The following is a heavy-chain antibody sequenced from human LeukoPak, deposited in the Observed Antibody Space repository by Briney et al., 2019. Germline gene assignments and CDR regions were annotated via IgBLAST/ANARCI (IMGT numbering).Heavy chain of an antibody. CDR1: GFTVSRYY. Sequence: GGSLRLSCAASGFTVSRYYISWVRQAPGKGLEWVSVIYSGGSTYYADSVKGRFTISRDNSKNTLYLQMNRLRGEDTAVYNCARYGGFLDYWGQGTLVTVSS. V-gene: IGHV3-53*05. CDR3: ARYGGFLDY. CDR2: IYSGGST. J-gene: IGHJ4*02. D-gene: IGHD3-16*01.